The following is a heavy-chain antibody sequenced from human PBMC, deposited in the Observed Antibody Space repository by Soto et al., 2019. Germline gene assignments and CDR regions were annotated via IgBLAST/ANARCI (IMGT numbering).Heavy chain of an antibody. V-gene: IGHV3-48*03. CDR1: GFTLSSYE. D-gene: IGHD2-21*01. Sequence: PGGSLRLSCAASGFTLSSYEMNWVRQAPGKGLEWVSYISSSGRTTYYADSVKGRFTISRDNAKNSLSLQMNSLRADDTAVYYCARDRDELVGIFPYYYGMDVWGQGTTVTVSS. CDR2: ISSSGRTT. CDR3: ARDRDELVGIFPYYYGMDV. J-gene: IGHJ6*02.